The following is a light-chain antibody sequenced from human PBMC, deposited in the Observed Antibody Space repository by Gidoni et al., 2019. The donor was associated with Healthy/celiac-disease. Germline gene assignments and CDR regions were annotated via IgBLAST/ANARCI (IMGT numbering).Light chain of an antibody. V-gene: IGLV3-1*01. CDR2: QDS. CDR1: KLGDNY. CDR3: QAWDSSTNVV. Sequence: SYELTQPPSVSVSPGHTASITCSGDKLGDNYACWYQQKTGQSPVLVIYQDSKRPSGIPERFSGSNSANTVTLTISGTQAMDEADYYCQAWDSSTNVVFGGGTKLTVL. J-gene: IGLJ2*01.